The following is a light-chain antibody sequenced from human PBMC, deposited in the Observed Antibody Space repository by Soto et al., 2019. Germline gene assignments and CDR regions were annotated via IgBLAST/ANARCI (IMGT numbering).Light chain of an antibody. CDR3: QQFGDLTFI. V-gene: IGKV1-33*01. CDR1: QSISSD. CDR2: DAS. J-gene: IGKJ5*01. Sequence: DIQMTQSPSSLSASVGDRVTITCRASQSISSDLNWYQQKPGQAPKLLIYDASGLEVGVPSRFSGSGSGTHFTLTISGLQPEDIATYYCQQFGDLTFIFGQGTRLEIK.